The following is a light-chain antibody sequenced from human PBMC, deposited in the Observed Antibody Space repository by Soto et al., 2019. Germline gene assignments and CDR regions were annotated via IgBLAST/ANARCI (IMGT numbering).Light chain of an antibody. CDR1: SSDVGGYDY. CDR2: EVA. V-gene: IGLV2-14*01. J-gene: IGLJ1*01. Sequence: QSALTQPASVSGSPGQSITISCTGSSSDVGGYDYVSWYQHQPGKAPKLMIYEVASRPSGVSNRFSGSKSGNTASLTISGLQAEDEADYYCSSYTTSAPYVFGSGTKLTVL. CDR3: SSYTTSAPYV.